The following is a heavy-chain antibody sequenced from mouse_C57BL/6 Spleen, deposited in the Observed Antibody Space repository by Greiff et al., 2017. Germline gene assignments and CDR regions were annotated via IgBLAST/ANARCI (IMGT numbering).Heavy chain of an antibody. D-gene: IGHD1-1*01. Sequence: QVQLQQSGAELARPGASVKLSCKASGYTFTSYGISWVKQRTGQSLEWIGEIYPRSGNTYYNEKFKGKATLTADKSSSTAYMEHRSLTSENSAVYSCAIGDQTLNTTIVADFDYWGQGTTLTVSS. CDR1: GYTFTSYG. CDR2: IYPRSGNT. V-gene: IGHV1-81*01. CDR3: AIGDQTLNTTIVADFDY. J-gene: IGHJ2*01.